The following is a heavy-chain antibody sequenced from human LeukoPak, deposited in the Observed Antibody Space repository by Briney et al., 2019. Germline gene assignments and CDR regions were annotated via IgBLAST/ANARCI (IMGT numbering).Heavy chain of an antibody. D-gene: IGHD3-16*02. CDR3: ARVFAFGGVIVETDAFDI. J-gene: IGHJ3*02. Sequence: ASVKVSCKASGYTFTSYGISWVRQAPGQGLEWMGWISAYNGNTNYAQKLQGRVTMTTDTSTSTAYIELRSLRSDDTAVYYCARVFAFGGVIVETDAFDIWGQGTMVTVSS. V-gene: IGHV1-18*04. CDR2: ISAYNGNT. CDR1: GYTFTSYG.